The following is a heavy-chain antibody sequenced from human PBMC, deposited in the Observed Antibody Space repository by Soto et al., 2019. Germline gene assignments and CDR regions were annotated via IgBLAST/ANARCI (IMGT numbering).Heavy chain of an antibody. Sequence: QLQLQESGPGLVKPSETLSLTCTVSGGSISSSSYYWGWIRQPPGKGLEWIGSIYYSGSTYYNPTLKSRVTISVDTSKNQFSLKLSSVTAADTAVYYCARGIVDDYGDYGWFDPWGQGTLVTVSS. V-gene: IGHV4-39*01. J-gene: IGHJ5*02. CDR2: IYYSGST. CDR1: GGSISSSSYY. D-gene: IGHD4-17*01. CDR3: ARGIVDDYGDYGWFDP.